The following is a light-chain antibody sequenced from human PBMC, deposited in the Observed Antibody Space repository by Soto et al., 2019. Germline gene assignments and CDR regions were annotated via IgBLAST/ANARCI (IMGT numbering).Light chain of an antibody. CDR3: QQRSNWPPV. Sequence: ELVITQSPATLSVSPGERATLSCRASQSVSTYVTYLAWYQQKPGQAPRLXIYDASNRATGIPARFSVIVSGTDLTLNIGCLEPEDGEVDEGQQRSNWPPVFCGGTKVDIK. J-gene: IGKJ4*01. CDR2: DAS. CDR1: QSVSTY. V-gene: IGKV3-11*01.